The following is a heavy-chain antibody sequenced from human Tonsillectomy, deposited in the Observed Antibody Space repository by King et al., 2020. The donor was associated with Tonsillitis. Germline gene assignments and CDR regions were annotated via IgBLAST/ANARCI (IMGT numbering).Heavy chain of an antibody. J-gene: IGHJ6*02. D-gene: IGHD2-2*01. Sequence: QLVQSGGGVVQPGRSLRLSCAASEFTFSSDGMHWVRQAPGKGLEWVAVIWDDVSNKYYADSVKGRFTISRGNSKNTLYLQMNSLGAEDTAVYYCARAPSAAPRSYYYYGMDVWGQGTTVTVSS. CDR3: ARAPSAAPRSYYYYGMDV. CDR1: EFTFSSDG. CDR2: IWDDVSNK. V-gene: IGHV3-33*01.